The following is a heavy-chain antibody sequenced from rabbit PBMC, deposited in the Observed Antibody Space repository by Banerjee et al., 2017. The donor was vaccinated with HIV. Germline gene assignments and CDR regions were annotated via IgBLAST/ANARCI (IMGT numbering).Heavy chain of an antibody. CDR3: ARGSGGDGVGYSL. J-gene: IGHJ4*01. V-gene: IGHV1S40*01. CDR2: INTSSGNT. D-gene: IGHD7-1*01. Sequence: APGKGLEWIACINTSSGNTVYASWAKGRFTISKTSSTVDLKMTSLTAADTATYFCARGSGGDGVGYSLWGPGTLVTVS.